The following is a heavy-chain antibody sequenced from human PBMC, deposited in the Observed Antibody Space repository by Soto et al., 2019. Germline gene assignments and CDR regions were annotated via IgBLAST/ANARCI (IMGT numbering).Heavy chain of an antibody. CDR1: GFSFSRYG. Sequence: VQLVESGGGVVQPGKSLRLSCVASGFSFSRYGMHWIRQPPGKGLEWLALIWYDGSNQYYLDSVKDRFTIFRDNSKNTLYLQMNSLRAEDTAVYYCASITVTNGFDIWGQGTMVTVSS. J-gene: IGHJ3*02. CDR2: IWYDGSNQ. V-gene: IGHV3-33*01. CDR3: ASITVTNGFDI. D-gene: IGHD4-17*01.